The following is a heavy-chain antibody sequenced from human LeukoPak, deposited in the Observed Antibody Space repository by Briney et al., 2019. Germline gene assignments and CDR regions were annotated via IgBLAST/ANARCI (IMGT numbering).Heavy chain of an antibody. D-gene: IGHD6-19*01. Sequence: KPSETLSLTCTVSGGSISSSSYYWGWIRQPPGKGLEWIGSIYYSGSTYYNPSLKSRVTISVDTSKNRFSLKLSSVTAADTAVYYCASWYSSGWYFDYWGQGTLVTVSS. V-gene: IGHV4-39*01. J-gene: IGHJ4*02. CDR2: IYYSGST. CDR3: ASWYSSGWYFDY. CDR1: GGSISSSSYY.